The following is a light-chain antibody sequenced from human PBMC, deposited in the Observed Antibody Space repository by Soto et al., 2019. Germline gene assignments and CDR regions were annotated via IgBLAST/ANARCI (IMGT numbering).Light chain of an antibody. CDR3: QQYNNWPWLT. CDR2: GAS. CDR1: QSVSHN. Sequence: EIVMTQSPATLSVSPGERATLSCRASQSVSHNLAWYQQKPGQSPRLLIYGASTRATGIPARFSGSGSKTEFTLTISSLQSEDFAVYYCQQYNNWPWLTFGGGTKVDIK. J-gene: IGKJ4*01. V-gene: IGKV3-15*01.